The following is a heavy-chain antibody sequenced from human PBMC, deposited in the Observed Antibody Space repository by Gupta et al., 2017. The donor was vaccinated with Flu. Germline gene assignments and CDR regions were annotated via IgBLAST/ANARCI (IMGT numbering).Heavy chain of an antibody. CDR1: GFSFHDYY. D-gene: IGHD1-26*01. Sequence: QVQLVESGGGLVKPGGSLRLSCVASGFSFHDYYMSWIRQAPGKGLELVSYISSGSRTINYADSVRGRFTISRDDAKKALYLQINSLRDEDTAVYYCARDRSGAFSNYGMDVWGQGTTVTVSS. J-gene: IGHJ6*02. CDR2: ISSGSRTI. V-gene: IGHV3-11*01. CDR3: ARDRSGAFSNYGMDV.